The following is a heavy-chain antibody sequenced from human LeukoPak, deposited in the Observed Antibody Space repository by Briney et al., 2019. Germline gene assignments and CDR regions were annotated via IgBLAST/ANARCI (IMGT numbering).Heavy chain of an antibody. Sequence: GGSLRLSCAASGFTFSSYAMHWVRQAPGKGLEWVAVISYDGSNKYYADSVKGRFTISRDNSKNTLYLQMNSLRAEDTAVYYCARVGEIAVAGSGYFDYWGQGTLVTVSS. V-gene: IGHV3-30-3*01. J-gene: IGHJ4*02. CDR1: GFTFSSYA. D-gene: IGHD6-19*01. CDR3: ARVGEIAVAGSGYFDY. CDR2: ISYDGSNK.